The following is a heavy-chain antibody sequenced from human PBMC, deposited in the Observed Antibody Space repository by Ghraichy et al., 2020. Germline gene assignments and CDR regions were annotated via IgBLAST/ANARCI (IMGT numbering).Heavy chain of an antibody. CDR1: GGSISRSSYY. V-gene: IGHV4-39*01. J-gene: IGHJ5*02. CDR3: ARRRRGSRDNWFDP. CDR2: IYYSGSS. Sequence: SETLSLTCTVSGGSISRSSYYWIWIRQPPGKGLEWIGSIYYSGSSYYNLSLKRRVTISVDTSKNQFSLTLSSVTAADTAVYYCARRRRGSRDNWFDPWGQGTLVTVSS. D-gene: IGHD2-15*01.